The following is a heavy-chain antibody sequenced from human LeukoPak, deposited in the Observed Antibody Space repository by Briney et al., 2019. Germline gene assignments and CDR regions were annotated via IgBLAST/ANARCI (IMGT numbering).Heavy chain of an antibody. Sequence: PSETLSLTCAVSGYSISSDYYWAWIRQSPEKGLQWIGTIYHSGRAYYNPSLKSRVTISVDTSKNQLSLNLTSVTAADTAVYYCARDDGSNRMLYYFDYWGQGILVTVSS. CDR3: ARDDGSNRMLYYFDY. CDR1: GYSISSDYY. V-gene: IGHV4-38-2*02. D-gene: IGHD1-14*01. CDR2: IYHSGRA. J-gene: IGHJ4*02.